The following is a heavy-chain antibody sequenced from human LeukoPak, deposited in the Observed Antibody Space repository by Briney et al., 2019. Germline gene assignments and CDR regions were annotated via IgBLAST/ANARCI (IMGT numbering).Heavy chain of an antibody. Sequence: ASVKVSCKASGYTFTTYGISWVRQAPGQGLEWMGWISPYNGNTNYAQNPQGRVTMTTDTSTSTAYMELRSLRSDDTAVYYCARAWKATTYYYDSSGHPDFWGQGTLITVSS. CDR3: ARAWKATTYYYDSSGHPDF. CDR1: GYTFTTYG. D-gene: IGHD3-22*01. V-gene: IGHV1-18*01. CDR2: ISPYNGNT. J-gene: IGHJ4*02.